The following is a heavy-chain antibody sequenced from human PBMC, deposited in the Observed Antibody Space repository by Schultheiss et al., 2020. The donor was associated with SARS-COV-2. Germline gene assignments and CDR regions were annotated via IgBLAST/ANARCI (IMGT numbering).Heavy chain of an antibody. J-gene: IGHJ4*02. Sequence: SETLSLTCSVSGGSISSSTYYWGWIRQPPGKGLEWIGAISYGGNTNYNPSLKSRVTLSVDTSKNQFSLKLTSLTAADTAIYYCARGNDFVYFFDSWGQGTLVTVSS. CDR3: ARGNDFVYFFDS. V-gene: IGHV4-39*01. CDR2: ISYGGNT. D-gene: IGHD3-3*01. CDR1: GGSISSSTYY.